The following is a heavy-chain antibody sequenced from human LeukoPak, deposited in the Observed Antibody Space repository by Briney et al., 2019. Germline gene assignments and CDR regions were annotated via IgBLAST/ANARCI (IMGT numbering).Heavy chain of an antibody. CDR3: ARDSSSPPTTVTTVFDY. Sequence: PSETLSLTCTVSGYSISSGYYWGWIRQPPGKGLEWIGSMYHSGSTYYNPSLKSRVTISVDTSKNQFSLKVSSVTAADTAVYYCARDSSSPPTTVTTVFDYWGQGTLVTVSS. D-gene: IGHD4-17*01. V-gene: IGHV4-38-2*02. J-gene: IGHJ4*02. CDR2: MYHSGST. CDR1: GYSISSGYY.